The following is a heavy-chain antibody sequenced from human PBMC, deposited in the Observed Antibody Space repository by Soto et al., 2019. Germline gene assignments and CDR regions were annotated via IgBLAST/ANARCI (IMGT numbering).Heavy chain of an antibody. CDR1: GYSFTNYC. CDR2: IYPSDSDS. V-gene: IGHV5-51*01. Sequence: PGESLKISCKASGYSFTNYCIAWVRQMPGKGLEYMGIIYPSDSDSRYSPSFQGQVTFSADKSINTAYLQWSSLKASDNAMYYCARNGFYGDYSSNYFDPWGQGTLVTVSS. J-gene: IGHJ5*02. D-gene: IGHD4-17*01. CDR3: ARNGFYGDYSSNYFDP.